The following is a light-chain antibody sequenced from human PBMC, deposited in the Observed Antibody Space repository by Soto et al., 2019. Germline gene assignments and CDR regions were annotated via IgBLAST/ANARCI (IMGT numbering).Light chain of an antibody. CDR1: SSNIGSNT. J-gene: IGLJ3*02. CDR3: AAWDDSLNGWV. Sequence: QSVLTQPPSASGTPGQRVTISCSGSSSNIGSNTVNWYQQLPGTAPKLLIYSNNQRPSGVPDRLLGSKSGTPDSLATSGLQSEDEADYYCAAWDDSLNGWVFGGGTKLTVL. CDR2: SNN. V-gene: IGLV1-44*01.